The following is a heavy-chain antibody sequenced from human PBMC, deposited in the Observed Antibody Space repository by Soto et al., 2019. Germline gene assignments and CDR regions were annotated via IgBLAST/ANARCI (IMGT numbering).Heavy chain of an antibody. V-gene: IGHV3-23*01. CDR3: AKDEVTIFGVVIIAGNFDY. Sequence: GGSLRLSCAASGFTFSSYSMNWVRQAPGKGLEWVSAISGSGGSTYYADSVKGRFTISRDNSKDTLYLQMNSLRAEDTAVYYCAKDEVTIFGVVIIAGNFDYWGQGTLVTVSS. CDR2: ISGSGGST. D-gene: IGHD3-3*01. J-gene: IGHJ4*02. CDR1: GFTFSSYS.